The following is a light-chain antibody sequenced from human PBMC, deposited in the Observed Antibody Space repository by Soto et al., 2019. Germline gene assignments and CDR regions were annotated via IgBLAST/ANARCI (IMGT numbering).Light chain of an antibody. CDR1: SSDVGSYNL. CDR3: CSYAGSSTYV. J-gene: IGLJ1*01. Sequence: QSALTQPASVSGSPGQSITISCTGNSSDVGSYNLVSWYQQHPGKAPKVMIYEVSKRPSGVPNRFSGSKSGYTASLTISGLQAEDEADYYCCSYAGSSTYVFGTGTKVT. V-gene: IGLV2-23*02. CDR2: EVS.